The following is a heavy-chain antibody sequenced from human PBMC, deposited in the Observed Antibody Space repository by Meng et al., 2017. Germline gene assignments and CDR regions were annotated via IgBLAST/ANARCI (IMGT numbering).Heavy chain of an antibody. J-gene: IGHJ5*02. V-gene: IGHV1-3*01. CDR3: ARDKLKTFDP. CDR2: INAGNGNT. CDR1: GYTFTSYA. Sequence: VQLVQSRAGVKKPGASVKVSCKASGYTFTSYAMHWVRQAPGQRLEWMGWINAGNGNTKYSQKFQGRVTITRDTSASTAYMELSSLRSEDTAVYYCARDKLKTFDPWGQGTLVTVSS.